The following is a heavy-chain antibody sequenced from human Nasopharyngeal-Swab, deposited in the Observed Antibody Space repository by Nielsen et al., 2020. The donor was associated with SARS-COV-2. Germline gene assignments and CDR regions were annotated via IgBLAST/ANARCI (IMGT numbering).Heavy chain of an antibody. J-gene: IGHJ4*02. Sequence: WIRQPPGKGLEWIGYIYYSGSTNYNPSLKSRVTISVDTSKNQFSLKLSSVTAADTAVYYCARGLTFDYGGNHFDYWGQGTLVTVSS. CDR3: ARGLTFDYGGNHFDY. D-gene: IGHD4-23*01. V-gene: IGHV4-59*12. CDR2: IYYSGST.